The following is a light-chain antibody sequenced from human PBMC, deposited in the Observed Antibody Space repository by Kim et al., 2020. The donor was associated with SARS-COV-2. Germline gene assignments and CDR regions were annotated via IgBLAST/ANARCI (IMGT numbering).Light chain of an antibody. CDR3: QQYASSPTT. V-gene: IGKV3-20*01. CDR2: DAS. J-gene: IGKJ4*01. Sequence: EIVLTQSPGTLSLSPGERATLSCRASQTVSTSYLAWYQQKPGQAPRLLINDASRRATGITDRFSGSGSGTDFTLTISRLEPEDFAVYYCQQYASSPTTFGGGTKVDIK. CDR1: QTVSTSY.